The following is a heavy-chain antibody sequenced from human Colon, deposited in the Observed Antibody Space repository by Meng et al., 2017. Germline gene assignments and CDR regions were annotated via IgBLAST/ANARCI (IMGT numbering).Heavy chain of an antibody. J-gene: IGHJ6*02. Sequence: GSLRLSCAVYGGSFSGYYWSWIRQPPGKGLEWIGEINHSGSTNYNPSLKSRVTISVDTSKNQFSLKLSSVTAADTAVYYCARGIIMGSARTYYYGMDVWGQGTTVTVSS. CDR3: ARGIIMGSARTYYYGMDV. CDR1: GGSFSGYY. CDR2: INHSGST. D-gene: IGHD2-15*01. V-gene: IGHV4-34*01.